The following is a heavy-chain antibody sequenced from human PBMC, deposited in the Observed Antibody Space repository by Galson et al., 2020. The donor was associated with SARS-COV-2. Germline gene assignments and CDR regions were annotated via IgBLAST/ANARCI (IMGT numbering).Heavy chain of an antibody. CDR3: ARTRDGYNRAGFDI. Sequence: SGPTLVKPTQPLTLTCTFSGFSLSTSGMRVNWIRQPQGQALEWLARIDWDDEKFYNTPLRTRLTSSKDTSKNRVVLTMTNMDPVDTATYYCARTRDGYNRAGFDIWGQGTMVTVSS. D-gene: IGHD1-1*01. CDR1: GFSLSTSGMR. V-gene: IGHV2-70*04. J-gene: IGHJ3*02. CDR2: IDWDDEK.